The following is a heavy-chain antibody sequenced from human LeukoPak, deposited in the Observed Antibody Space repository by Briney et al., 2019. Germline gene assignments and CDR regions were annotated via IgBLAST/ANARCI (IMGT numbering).Heavy chain of an antibody. J-gene: IGHJ3*02. CDR3: AKSRGDAFDI. CDR1: GFTFDDYA. V-gene: IGHV3-9*03. CDR2: ISWNSGSI. Sequence: PGGSLRLSCAASGFTFDDYAMHWVRQAPGKGLEWVSGISWNSGSIGYADSVKGRFTISRDNAKNSLYLQMNSLRAEDMALYYCAKSRGDAFDIWGQGTMVTVSS.